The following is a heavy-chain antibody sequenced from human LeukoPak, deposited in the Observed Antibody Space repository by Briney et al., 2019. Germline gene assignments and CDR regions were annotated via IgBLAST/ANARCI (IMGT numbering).Heavy chain of an antibody. J-gene: IGHJ4*02. CDR2: IYHSGST. CDR3: AREETRGSNY. Sequence: PSETLSLTCTVSGYSISSGYYWGWIRQPPGKGLEWIGSIYHSGSTYYNPSLKSRVTISVDTSKNQFSLKLSSVTAADTAVYYCAREETRGSNYWGQGTLVTVSS. V-gene: IGHV4-38-2*02. CDR1: GYSISSGYY. D-gene: IGHD2-2*01.